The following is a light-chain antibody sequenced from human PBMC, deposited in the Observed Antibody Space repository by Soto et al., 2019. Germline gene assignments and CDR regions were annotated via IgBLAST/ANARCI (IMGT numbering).Light chain of an antibody. Sequence: DIQMTQYPSTRSASLWDRFTSTFVARQNIERWLAWYQQKPGKATKLLLYDVSSLESGVPSRFSGSGSATEFILTINGLQPDDFATYFCQQFKSGTWTFGQGTKVDI. CDR2: DVS. CDR1: QNIERW. V-gene: IGKV1-5*01. CDR3: QQFKSGTWT. J-gene: IGKJ1*01.